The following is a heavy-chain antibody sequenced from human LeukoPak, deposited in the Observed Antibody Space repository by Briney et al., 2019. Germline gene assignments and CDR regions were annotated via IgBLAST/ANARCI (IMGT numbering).Heavy chain of an antibody. Sequence: SQTLSLTCTVSGCSIGSGGYYWSWIRQHPGKGLEWIGYIYYSGSTYYNPSLKSRVTISVDTSKNQFSLKLSSVTAADTAVYYCANFSSTGAFDIWGQGTMVTVSS. V-gene: IGHV4-31*03. D-gene: IGHD2-8*02. CDR2: IYYSGST. CDR1: GCSIGSGGYY. CDR3: ANFSSTGAFDI. J-gene: IGHJ3*02.